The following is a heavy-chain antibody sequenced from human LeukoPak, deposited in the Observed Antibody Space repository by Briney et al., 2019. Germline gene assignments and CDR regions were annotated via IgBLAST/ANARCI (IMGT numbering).Heavy chain of an antibody. CDR1: GFTFYDYA. Sequence: PGGSLRLSCAASGFTFYDYAMHWVRHAPGKGLEWVSGISWNSGSIGYADSVKGRFTISRDNAKNSLYLQMNSLRAEDTALYYCAKGGYSSGWTGWFDPWGQGTLVTVSS. J-gene: IGHJ5*02. CDR3: AKGGYSSGWTGWFDP. CDR2: ISWNSGSI. V-gene: IGHV3-9*01. D-gene: IGHD6-19*01.